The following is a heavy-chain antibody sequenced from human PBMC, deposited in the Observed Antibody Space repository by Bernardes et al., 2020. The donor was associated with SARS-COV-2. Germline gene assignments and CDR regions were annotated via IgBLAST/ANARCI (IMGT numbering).Heavy chain of an antibody. V-gene: IGHV3-30*04. D-gene: IGHD2-2*02. CDR1: GFTFSSYA. Sequence: VGSLSLSCAASGFTFSSYAMHWVRQAPGQGLEWVAVISYDGSNKYYADSVKGRFTISRDNSKNTLYLQMNSLRAEDTAVYYCARDPGPPLVVPAAIRGGRWFDPWGQGTLVTVSS. CDR3: ARDPGPPLVVPAAIRGGRWFDP. J-gene: IGHJ5*02. CDR2: ISYDGSNK.